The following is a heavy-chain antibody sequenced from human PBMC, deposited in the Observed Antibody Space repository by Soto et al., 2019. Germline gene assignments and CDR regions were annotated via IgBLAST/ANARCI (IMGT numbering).Heavy chain of an antibody. CDR1: GGSISSYY. CDR2: IYYSGST. D-gene: IGHD3-3*01. CDR3: ARGRITIFGVVTPKAPPFYGMDV. J-gene: IGHJ6*02. Sequence: SETLSLTCAVSGGSISSYYWSWIRQPPGKGLEWIGYIYYSGSTNCNPSLKSRVTISVDTSKNQFSLKLSSVTAADTAVYYCARGRITIFGVVTPKAPPFYGMDVWGQGTTVTVSS. V-gene: IGHV4-59*08.